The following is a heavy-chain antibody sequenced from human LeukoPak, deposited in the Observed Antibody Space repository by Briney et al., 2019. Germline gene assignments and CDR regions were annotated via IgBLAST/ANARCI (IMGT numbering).Heavy chain of an antibody. V-gene: IGHV3-30*04. J-gene: IGHJ4*02. CDR1: GFTFSSYA. CDR2: TSHDETTK. Sequence: GGSLRLSCAASGFTFSSYAMRWVRQAPGKGLEWVAVTSHDETTKYYADSVKGRFTISRDNSKNTLYLQMNSLRAEDTAVYFCAREVARPNFFDYWGQGTLVTVSS. D-gene: IGHD6-6*01. CDR3: AREVARPNFFDY.